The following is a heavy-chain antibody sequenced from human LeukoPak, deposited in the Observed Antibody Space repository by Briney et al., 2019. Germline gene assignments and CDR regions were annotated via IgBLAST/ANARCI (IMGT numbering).Heavy chain of an antibody. V-gene: IGHV1-18*01. Sequence: ASVKVSCTASGYTFTSYGISWVRQAPGQGLEWMGWISAYNGNTNYAQKLQGRVTMTTDTSTSTAYMELRSLRSDDTAVYYCAGNKYSSGWSREYELDYWGQGTLVTVSS. CDR3: AGNKYSSGWSREYELDY. CDR1: GYTFTSYG. CDR2: ISAYNGNT. D-gene: IGHD6-19*01. J-gene: IGHJ4*02.